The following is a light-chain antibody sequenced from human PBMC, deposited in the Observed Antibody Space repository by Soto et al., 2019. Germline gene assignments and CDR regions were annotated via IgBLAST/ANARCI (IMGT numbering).Light chain of an antibody. Sequence: QSALTQPASVSGSPGQSITISCTGTSSDVGGYNYVSWYQQHPGKAPKLMIYDVSNRPSGVSNRFPGSKSGNTASLTISGLQAEDDADYYCSQYTSSSTPYVFGTGTKLTVL. CDR1: SSDVGGYNY. CDR3: SQYTSSSTPYV. J-gene: IGLJ1*01. V-gene: IGLV2-14*01. CDR2: DVS.